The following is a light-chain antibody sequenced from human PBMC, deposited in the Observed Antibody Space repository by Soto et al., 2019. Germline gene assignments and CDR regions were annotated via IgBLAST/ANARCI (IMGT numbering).Light chain of an antibody. V-gene: IGLV2-14*03. J-gene: IGLJ2*01. CDR3: NSYTSSSTLV. Sequence: QSALTQPASVSGSPGQSITISCTGTSSDVGGYNYVSWYQQHPGKAPKLLIFDVSNRPSGVSNRFSGSKSGNTASLTISGLQAEDEADYFCNSYTSSSTLVFGGGPSSPS. CDR1: SSDVGGYNY. CDR2: DVS.